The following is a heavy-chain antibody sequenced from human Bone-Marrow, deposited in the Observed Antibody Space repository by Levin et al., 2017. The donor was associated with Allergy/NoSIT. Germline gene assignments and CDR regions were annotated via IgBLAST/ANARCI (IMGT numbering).Heavy chain of an antibody. CDR3: AKGSQDFTLGRVLRYFDWLLSTDV. D-gene: IGHD3-9*01. J-gene: IGHJ6*02. V-gene: IGHV3-30*18. CDR2: ISYDGSNK. CDR1: GFPFSSYG. Sequence: LSLTCAASGFPFSSYGMHWVRQAPGKGLEWVAVISYDGSNKYYADSVKGRFTISRDNSKNTLYLQMNSLRAEDTAVYYCAKGSQDFTLGRVLRYFDWLLSTDVWGQGTTVTVSS.